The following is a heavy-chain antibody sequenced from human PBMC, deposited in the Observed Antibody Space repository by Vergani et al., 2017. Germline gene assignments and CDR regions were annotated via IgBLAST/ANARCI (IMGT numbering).Heavy chain of an antibody. Sequence: QVQLVQSGAEVKKPGASVKVSCKASGYTFTSYYMHWVRQAPGRGLEWMGIINPSGGSTSYAQKFQGRVTMTRDTSTSTVYMELSSLRSEYTAVYYCARARHSRAVDYWGQGTLVTVSS. CDR2: INPSGGST. CDR1: GYTFTSYY. CDR3: ARARHSRAVDY. D-gene: IGHD6-13*01. J-gene: IGHJ4*02. V-gene: IGHV1-46*03.